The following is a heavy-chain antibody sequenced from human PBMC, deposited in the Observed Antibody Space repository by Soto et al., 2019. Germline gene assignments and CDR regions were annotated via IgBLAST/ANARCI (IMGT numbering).Heavy chain of an antibody. CDR2: LYYGGSS. Sequence: SETLSLTCTVSGGSISRFYWRCIRQPPGKGLAWIGCLYYGGSSNYNPSLKSRVTISVDSATNQCCLKLKSVTAADTAVYYCARDYDSSGWRTNGFDYWGQVTLVTV. CDR1: GGSISRFY. D-gene: IGHD3-22*01. V-gene: IGHV4-59*01. J-gene: IGHJ4*02. CDR3: ARDYDSSGWRTNGFDY.